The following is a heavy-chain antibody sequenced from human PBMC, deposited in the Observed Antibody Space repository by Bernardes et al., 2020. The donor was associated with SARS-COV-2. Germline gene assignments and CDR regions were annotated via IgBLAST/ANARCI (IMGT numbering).Heavy chain of an antibody. CDR3: ASLKVAGPLDF. D-gene: IGHD6-19*01. V-gene: IGHV4-39*01. CDR1: GGSISSSSYY. CDR2: IYYSGIT. J-gene: IGHJ4*02. Sequence: SETLSLTCTVSGGSISSSSYYWGWIRQPPGKGLEWIGSIYYSGITYYHPSLKSRVAISVDTSKNQFYLNLSSVTAADTAVYYCASLKVAGPLDFWGQGTLVTVSS.